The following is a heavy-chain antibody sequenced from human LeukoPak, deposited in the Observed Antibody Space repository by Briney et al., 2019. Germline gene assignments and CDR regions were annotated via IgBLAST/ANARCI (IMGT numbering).Heavy chain of an antibody. CDR2: ISATNT. V-gene: IGHV3-23*01. Sequence: PGGSLRLSCAASGFTFGSYAMSWVRQTPGKGLEWVSTISATNTYYADSVKGRFTISRDNSKNTLFLQMNSLRAEDTAIYYCAKGAVWSLYYFDYWGQGTLVTVSS. CDR1: GFTFGSYA. D-gene: IGHD2-21*01. CDR3: AKGAVWSLYYFDY. J-gene: IGHJ4*02.